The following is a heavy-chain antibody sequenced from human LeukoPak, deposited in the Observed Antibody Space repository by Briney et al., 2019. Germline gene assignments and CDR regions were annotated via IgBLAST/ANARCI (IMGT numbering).Heavy chain of an antibody. D-gene: IGHD1-14*01. CDR2: IAQDGSEK. Sequence: PGGSLRLSCAVSGFTFRSYWISWVRQAPGKGLEWVANIAQDGSEKKYVDSLRGRFTISRDNAKSSVYLQMNCLRDEDTAVYYCSSAGVEAGPRWYLDVWGRGTLVTVSS. CDR1: GFTFRSYW. CDR3: SSAGVEAGPRWYLDV. J-gene: IGHJ2*01. V-gene: IGHV3-7*01.